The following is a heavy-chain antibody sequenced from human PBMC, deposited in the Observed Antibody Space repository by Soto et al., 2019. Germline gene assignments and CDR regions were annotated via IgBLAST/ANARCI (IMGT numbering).Heavy chain of an antibody. CDR2: LSSDGFGA. Sequence: LRLSCAASGFSLSPYLMHWVRQVAERGLEWVARLSSDGFGAAYADSVKGRFFISGDIARNTLSLQMNSLPADDTAVYYCAKDLGGPDYWGRGTSVTVSS. D-gene: IGHD3-16*01. CDR1: GFSLSPYL. V-gene: IGHV3-74*03. J-gene: IGHJ4*02. CDR3: AKDLGGPDY.